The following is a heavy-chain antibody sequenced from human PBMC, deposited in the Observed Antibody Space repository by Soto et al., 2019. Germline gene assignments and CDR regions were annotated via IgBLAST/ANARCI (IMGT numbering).Heavy chain of an antibody. CDR2: IIPIFGTA. CDR3: ARVFSGYDGFIAAFHI. CDR1: GGTFSSYA. J-gene: IGHJ3*02. Sequence: SVKVPCKASGGTFSSYAISWVRQAPGQGLEWMGGIIPIFGTANYAQKFQGRVTITGDESISTAYMELSRLRSDDTAVYYCARVFSGYDGFIAAFHIWGQGTMVNVSS. D-gene: IGHD5-12*01. V-gene: IGHV1-69*13.